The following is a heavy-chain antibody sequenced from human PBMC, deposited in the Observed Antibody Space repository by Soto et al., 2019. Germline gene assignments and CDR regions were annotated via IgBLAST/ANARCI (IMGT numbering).Heavy chain of an antibody. CDR2: ISSSSGPI. V-gene: IGHV3-48*01. D-gene: IGHD5-12*01. J-gene: IGHJ4*02. CDR1: GFTFSSYS. Sequence: EVQLVEFGGGLVQPGGSLRLSCAASGFTFSSYSMNWVRQAPGKGLEWVSNISSSSGPIYYADSVKGRFTISRDNAKNSLYLQMNSLRAEDTAVYYCARGWLGGVASIRGDYWGQGTLVTVSS. CDR3: ARGWLGGVASIRGDY.